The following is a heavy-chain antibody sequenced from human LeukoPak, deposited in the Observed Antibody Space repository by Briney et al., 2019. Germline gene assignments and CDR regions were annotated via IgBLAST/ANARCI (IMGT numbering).Heavy chain of an antibody. Sequence: GGSLRLSCTASGFIFSNYAMHWVRQAPGKGLEWVAVISYDGSYKYSADSVKGRFTISRDNAKNSLDLQMNSLRAEDTAVYYCARWDDLFLIDFWGQGTLVTVSS. J-gene: IGHJ4*02. V-gene: IGHV3-30*04. CDR3: ARWDDLFLIDF. CDR1: GFIFSNYA. CDR2: ISYDGSYK. D-gene: IGHD3-9*01.